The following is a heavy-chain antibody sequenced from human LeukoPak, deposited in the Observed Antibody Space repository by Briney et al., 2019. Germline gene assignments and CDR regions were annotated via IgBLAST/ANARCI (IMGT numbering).Heavy chain of an antibody. Sequence: SQTLSLTCTVSGGSISSGSYYWSWIRQPPGKGLEWIGYIYYSGGTNYNPSLKSRVTISVDTSKNQFSLKLSSVTAADTAVYYCARDSPTLAAAGTGWAFDIWGQGTMVTVSS. V-gene: IGHV4-61*01. CDR1: GGSISSGSYY. J-gene: IGHJ3*02. CDR3: ARDSPTLAAAGTGWAFDI. D-gene: IGHD6-13*01. CDR2: IYYSGGT.